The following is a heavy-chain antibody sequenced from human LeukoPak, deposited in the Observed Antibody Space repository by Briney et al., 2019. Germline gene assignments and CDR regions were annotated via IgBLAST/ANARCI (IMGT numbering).Heavy chain of an antibody. CDR3: YLTWIHQGGGDF. D-gene: IGHD5-12*01. V-gene: IGHV3-30*04. Sequence: GRSLRLSCAASGFTFSSYAMHWVRQAPGKGLEWVAVISYDGSKKYYADSVKGRFTISRDNSKNTLSLQMNSLRAEDTAVYYCYLTWIHQGGGDFWGQGTLVTVSS. J-gene: IGHJ4*02. CDR2: ISYDGSKK. CDR1: GFTFSSYA.